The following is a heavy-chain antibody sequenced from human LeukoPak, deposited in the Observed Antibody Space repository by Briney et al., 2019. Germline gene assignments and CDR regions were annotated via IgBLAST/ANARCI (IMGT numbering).Heavy chain of an antibody. CDR3: AREDAVSSDDAFDL. CDR1: GDSISSYY. J-gene: IGHJ3*01. D-gene: IGHD6-19*01. CDR2: IYTSGST. Sequence: SETLSLTCTVSGDSISSYYWSWIRQPAGKGLEWIGRIYTSGSTNYNPSLKSRVTISIDTSKNQFSLSLSAVTAADTAMYYCAREDAVSSDDAFDLWGQGTMVTVS. V-gene: IGHV4-4*07.